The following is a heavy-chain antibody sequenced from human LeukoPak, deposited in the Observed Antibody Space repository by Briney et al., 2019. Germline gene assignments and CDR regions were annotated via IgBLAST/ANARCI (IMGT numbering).Heavy chain of an antibody. D-gene: IGHD6-19*01. CDR2: GDYSGGT. J-gene: IGHJ4*02. CDR3: AGERGEEYSSGWYKRNYFDN. CDR1: GDSFSSITDY. V-gene: IGHV4-39*07. Sequence: SETLSLTCTVSGDSFSSITDYWAWIRQPPGKGLEWIASGDYSGGTYYNPSLESRVAISADMSKNQFSLKLTSVTGADTAVYYCAGERGEEYSSGWYKRNYFDNWGQGIRVTVSS.